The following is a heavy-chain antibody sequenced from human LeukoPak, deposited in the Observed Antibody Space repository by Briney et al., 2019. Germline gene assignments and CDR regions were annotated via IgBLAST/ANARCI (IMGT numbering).Heavy chain of an antibody. CDR1: GFTFSSYA. Sequence: GGSLRLSCAASGFTFSSYAMHWVRQAPGKGLEWVAVISYDGSNKYYADSVKGRFTISRDNSKNTLYLQMNSLRAEDTAVYYCTTRTEMATICCGDYWGQGTLVTVSS. J-gene: IGHJ4*02. V-gene: IGHV3-30*04. D-gene: IGHD5-24*01. CDR3: TTRTEMATICCGDY. CDR2: ISYDGSNK.